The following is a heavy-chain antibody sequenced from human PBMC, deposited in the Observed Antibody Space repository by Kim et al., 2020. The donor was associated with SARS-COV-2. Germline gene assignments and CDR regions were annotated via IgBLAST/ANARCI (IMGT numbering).Heavy chain of an antibody. CDR3: ASESENWNYRAFDI. Sequence: NPCLKSRVTISVDTSKNQFSLKLSSVTAADTAVYYCASESENWNYRAFDIWGQGTMVTVSS. V-gene: IGHV4-59*01. D-gene: IGHD1-7*01. J-gene: IGHJ3*02.